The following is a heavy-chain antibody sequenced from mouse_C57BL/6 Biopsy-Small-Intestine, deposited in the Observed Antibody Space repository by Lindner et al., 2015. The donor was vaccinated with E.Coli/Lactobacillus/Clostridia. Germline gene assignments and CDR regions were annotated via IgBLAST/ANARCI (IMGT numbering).Heavy chain of an antibody. V-gene: IGHV1-84*02. J-gene: IGHJ2*01. D-gene: IGHD5-5*01. CDR2: INAGEGNT. Sequence: SVKVSCKASGYTFTTYAVHWVRQAPGQRLEWMGWINAGEGNTKYSRKFQGRVTITRDTSTNTAYMELSSLRSEDSAVYYCARAWPTTYEPYYFDYWGQGTLVTVSS. CDR3: ARAWPTTYEPYYFDY. CDR1: GYTFTTYA.